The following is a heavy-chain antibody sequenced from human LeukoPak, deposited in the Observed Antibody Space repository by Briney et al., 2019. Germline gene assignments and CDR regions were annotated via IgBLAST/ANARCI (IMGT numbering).Heavy chain of an antibody. CDR2: IWYVGSNK. CDR1: GFSSTIYG. CDR3: ARDPADCSSTSCSAEYYFDY. D-gene: IGHD2-2*01. V-gene: IGHV3-33*01. Sequence: PGRSLTPSCAAAGFSSTIYGMDWVRHVPGKLREWVAAIWYVGSNKYYADSVKGRFTISRDNSKNTLYLQMNSLRAEDTAVYYCARDPADCSSTSCSAEYYFDYWGQGTLVTVSS. J-gene: IGHJ4*02.